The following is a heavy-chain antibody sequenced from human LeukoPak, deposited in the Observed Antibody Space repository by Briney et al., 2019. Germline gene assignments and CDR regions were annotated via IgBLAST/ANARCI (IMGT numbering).Heavy chain of an antibody. V-gene: IGHV3-30*02. CDR3: AKSQLLSYYYYGMDV. CDR2: IRYDGSNK. J-gene: IGHJ6*02. D-gene: IGHD2-2*01. Sequence: GGSLRLSCAASGFTFSTYGFHWVRQAPGKGLEWVAFIRYDGSNKYYADSVKGRFTISRDNSKNTLYLQMNSLRAEDTAVYYCAKSQLLSYYYYGMDVWGQGTTVTVSS. CDR1: GFTFSTYG.